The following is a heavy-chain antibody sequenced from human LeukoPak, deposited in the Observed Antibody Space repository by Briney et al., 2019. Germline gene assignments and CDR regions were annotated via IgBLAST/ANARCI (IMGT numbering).Heavy chain of an antibody. CDR3: ARGGSSSSVWYFDY. J-gene: IGHJ4*02. CDR2: IYYSGST. CDR1: GGSISSYY. Sequence: PSETLSLTCTVSGGSISSYYWSWIRQPPGKGLEWIGYIYYSGSTNYNPSLKSRVTISVDTSKNQFSLKLSSVTAADTAVYYCARGGSSSSVWYFDYWGQGTPVPVSS. D-gene: IGHD6-6*01. V-gene: IGHV4-59*08.